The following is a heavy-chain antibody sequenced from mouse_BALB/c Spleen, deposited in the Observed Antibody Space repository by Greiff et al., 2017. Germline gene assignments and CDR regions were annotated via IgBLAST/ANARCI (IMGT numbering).Heavy chain of an antibody. CDR1: GYTFTSYW. J-gene: IGHJ2*01. V-gene: IGHV1-87*01. CDR3: ARGFSYYFDY. Sequence: VKLQQSGAELARPGASVKLSCKASGYTFTSYWMQWVKQRPGQGLEWIGAIYPGDGDTRYTQKFKGKATLTADKSSSTAYMQLSSLASEDSAVYYCARGFSYYFDYWGQGTTLTVSS. CDR2: IYPGDGDT.